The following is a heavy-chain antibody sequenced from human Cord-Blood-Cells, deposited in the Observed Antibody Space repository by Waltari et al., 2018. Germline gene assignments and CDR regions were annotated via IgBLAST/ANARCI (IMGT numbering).Heavy chain of an antibody. J-gene: IGHJ4*02. V-gene: IGHV1-46*01. CDR2: INPSGGST. CDR3: AREVSVAGRSLDY. D-gene: IGHD6-19*01. CDR1: GSTFPSYS. Sequence: QVQLVQSGAEVKKPGASVKVSCKASGSTFPSYSMHWARQAPGQGLEWMGIINPSGGSTSYAQKFQGRVTMTRDTSTSTVYMELSSLRSEDTAVYYCAREVSVAGRSLDYWGQGTLVTVSS.